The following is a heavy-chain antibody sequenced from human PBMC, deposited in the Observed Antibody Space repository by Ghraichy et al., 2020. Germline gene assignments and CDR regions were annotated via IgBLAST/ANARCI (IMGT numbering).Heavy chain of an antibody. CDR3: VKITRGGSRYFQS. D-gene: IGHD2-15*01. CDR2: VFYSGNT. V-gene: IGHV4-4*02. J-gene: IGHJ1*01. Sequence: SETLSLTCAVSGASISTSDWWGWVRQTPGKGLEWIGEVFYSGNTNYNPSLKSRVTISRDTSKNHLFLSLASVTAADTATYYCVKITRGGSRYFQSWGQGTLVTVSS. CDR1: GASISTSDW.